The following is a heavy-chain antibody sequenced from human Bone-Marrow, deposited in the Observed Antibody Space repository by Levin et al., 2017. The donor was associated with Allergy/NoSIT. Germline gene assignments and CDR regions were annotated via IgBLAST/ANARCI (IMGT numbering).Heavy chain of an antibody. J-gene: IGHJ6*02. Sequence: GGSLRLSCAASGFTFSSYAMHWVRQAPGKGLEWVAVISYDGSNKYYADSVKGRFTISRDNSKNTLYLQMNSLRAEDTAVYYCARVLIYSSGYSAYYYYYGMDVWGQGTTVTVSS. CDR1: GFTFSSYA. V-gene: IGHV3-30-3*01. D-gene: IGHD3-22*01. CDR2: ISYDGSNK. CDR3: ARVLIYSSGYSAYYYYYGMDV.